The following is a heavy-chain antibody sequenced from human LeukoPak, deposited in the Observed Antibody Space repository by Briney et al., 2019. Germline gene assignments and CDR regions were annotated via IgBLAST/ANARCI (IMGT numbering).Heavy chain of an antibody. Sequence: ASVKVSCKASGYTFTGYYMRWVRQAPGQGLEWMGWINPNSGGTNYAQRFQGRVTMTRDTSISTAYMELSRLRSDDTAVYYCARVRVVITPDYYMDVWGKGTTVTVSS. CDR2: INPNSGGT. CDR3: ARVRVVITPDYYMDV. V-gene: IGHV1-2*02. D-gene: IGHD3-22*01. CDR1: GYTFTGYY. J-gene: IGHJ6*03.